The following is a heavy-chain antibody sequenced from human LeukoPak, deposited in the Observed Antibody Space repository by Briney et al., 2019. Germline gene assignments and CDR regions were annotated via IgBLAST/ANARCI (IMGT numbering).Heavy chain of an antibody. Sequence: TGGSLRLSCAASGFTFGGYWMSWVRQAPGKGLEWVANIQEDGSRKYYVDSVKGRFTISRDNAESSMYLQMNSLRAEDTAVYYCARDTENTDIWSGYAYWGQGALVTVSS. CDR3: ARDTENTDIWSGYAY. CDR2: IQEDGSRK. CDR1: GFTFGGYW. D-gene: IGHD3-3*01. V-gene: IGHV3-7*01. J-gene: IGHJ4*02.